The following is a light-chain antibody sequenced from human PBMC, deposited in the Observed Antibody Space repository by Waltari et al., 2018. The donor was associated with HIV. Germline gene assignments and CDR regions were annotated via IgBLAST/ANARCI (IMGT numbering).Light chain of an antibody. CDR1: SSNVGHNY. V-gene: IGLV1-51*02. J-gene: IGLJ2*01. Sequence: QSVLTQPPSVSAAPGQKVTISCSGSSSNVGHNYVSWYQQLPGTAPKLLMYENNERPSGSPDRCSGSKSGTSATLGITGSQTGDEADYYCGTWDSSLSAVVFGGGTKLTVL. CDR2: ENN. CDR3: GTWDSSLSAVV.